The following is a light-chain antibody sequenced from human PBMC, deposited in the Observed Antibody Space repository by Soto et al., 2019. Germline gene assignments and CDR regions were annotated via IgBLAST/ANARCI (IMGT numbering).Light chain of an antibody. CDR2: LEGSGSF. Sequence: QSVLTQSSSASASLGPSVKLTCTLSSGHSSYIIAWHQQQPGKAPRYLMNLEGSGSFNKGSGVPDRFSGSSSGADRYLTISNLQFEDEADYYCETWDINTHVVFGGGTKLTVL. J-gene: IGLJ2*01. V-gene: IGLV4-60*02. CDR1: SGHSSYI. CDR3: ETWDINTHVV.